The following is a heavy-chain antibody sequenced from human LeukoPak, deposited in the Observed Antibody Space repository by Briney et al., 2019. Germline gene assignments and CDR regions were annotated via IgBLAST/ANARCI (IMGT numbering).Heavy chain of an antibody. CDR3: ARGGSWYGD. CDR2: IYFTGTT. D-gene: IGHD6-13*01. CDR1: GGSISGHY. J-gene: IGHJ1*01. V-gene: IGHV4-59*08. Sequence: ASETLSLTCSVSGGSISGHYWTWIRQPPGKGLGWIGYIYFTGTTNYYPSLQSRVTISLDTSKNQISLKLRSVTAADTAVYYCARGGSWYGDWGQGTLVTVSS.